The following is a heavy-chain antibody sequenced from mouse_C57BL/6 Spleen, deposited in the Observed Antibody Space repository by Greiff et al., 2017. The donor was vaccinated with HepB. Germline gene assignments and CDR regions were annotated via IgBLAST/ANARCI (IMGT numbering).Heavy chain of an antibody. CDR2: IYPGSGST. CDR1: GYTFTSYW. D-gene: IGHD2-13*01. V-gene: IGHV1-55*01. J-gene: IGHJ4*01. CDR3: ARMGDPYYAMDY. Sequence: QVQLQQSGAELVKPGASVKMSCKASGYTFTSYWITWVKQRPGQGLEWIGDIYPGSGSTNYNEKFKSKATLTVDTSSSTAYMQLSSLTSEDSAVYYCARMGDPYYAMDYWGQGTSVTVSS.